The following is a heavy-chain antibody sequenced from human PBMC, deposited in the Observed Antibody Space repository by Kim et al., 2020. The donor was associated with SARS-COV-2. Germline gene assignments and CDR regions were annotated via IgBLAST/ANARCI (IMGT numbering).Heavy chain of an antibody. J-gene: IGHJ6*02. CDR3: ARLIMVRGVSICYYDGIDF. CDR2: ISYDGNNK. V-gene: IGHV3-33*08. CDR1: GFTFSNSG. Sequence: GGSLRLSCAASGFTFSNSGMHWVRQAPGKGLEWVSYISYDGNNKYYADSVKGRFTISRDNSKNTLYLQMNSLRAEDTAVYYCARLIMVRGVSICYYDGIDFWGQGTTVTVSS. D-gene: IGHD3-10*01.